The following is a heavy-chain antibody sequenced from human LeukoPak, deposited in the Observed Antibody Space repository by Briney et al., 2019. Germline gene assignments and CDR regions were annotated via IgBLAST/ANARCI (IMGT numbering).Heavy chain of an antibody. CDR3: ARSDYGDYEGRYMDV. CDR2: INHSGST. Sequence: SETLSLTCAVYGGSFSGYYWSWIRQPPGKGLEWIGEINHSGSTNYNPSLKSRVTISVDTSKNQFSLKLSSVTAADTAIYYCARSDYGDYEGRYMDVWGKGTTVTVSS. J-gene: IGHJ6*03. CDR1: GGSFSGYY. D-gene: IGHD4-17*01. V-gene: IGHV4-34*01.